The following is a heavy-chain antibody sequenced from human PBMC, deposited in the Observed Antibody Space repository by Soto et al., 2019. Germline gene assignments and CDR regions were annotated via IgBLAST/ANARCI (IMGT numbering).Heavy chain of an antibody. Sequence: QVQLVESGGGLVKPGGSLRLSCAASGFTFSDFYMSWIRQAPGKGLEWVSYISSSGDIIKHADSVKGRFTISRDNGKKSLYLQMNRLGVEDTAMYFCGRAGRWIPPAGYRGQGTLVTVPS. CDR3: GRAGRWIPPAGY. J-gene: IGHJ4*02. D-gene: IGHD5-12*01. CDR1: GFTFSDFY. CDR2: ISSSGDII. V-gene: IGHV3-11*01.